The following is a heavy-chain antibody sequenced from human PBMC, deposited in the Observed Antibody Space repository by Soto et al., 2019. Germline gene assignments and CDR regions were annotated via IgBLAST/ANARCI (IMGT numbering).Heavy chain of an antibody. CDR1: GDSIIGFDH. V-gene: IGHV4-4*02. D-gene: IGHD2-2*01. CDR3: ARVISSRDEYFDY. J-gene: IGHJ4*02. Sequence: PSETLSLTFAVAGDSIIGFDHRSWIRHPTGKGLEWIAGISHTATTNYNPSLKSRVTMSVDEPKNQFSLNLTSVTAADTAVYYCARVISSRDEYFDYWGQGTVVTVSS. CDR2: ISHTATT.